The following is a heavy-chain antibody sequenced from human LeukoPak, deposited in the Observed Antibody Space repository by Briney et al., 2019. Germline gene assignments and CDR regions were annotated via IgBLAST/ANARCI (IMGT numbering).Heavy chain of an antibody. V-gene: IGHV3-7*01. CDR1: GFTFSSYW. CDR2: IKQDGSEK. Sequence: PGGSLRLSCAASGFTFSSYWMSWVRQAPGKGLEWVANIKQDGSEKYYVDSVKGRFTISRDNAKNSLYLQMNSLRAEDTAVYYCARDSFEFAVAGFFDYWGQGTLVTVSS. J-gene: IGHJ4*02. D-gene: IGHD6-19*01. CDR3: ARDSFEFAVAGFFDY.